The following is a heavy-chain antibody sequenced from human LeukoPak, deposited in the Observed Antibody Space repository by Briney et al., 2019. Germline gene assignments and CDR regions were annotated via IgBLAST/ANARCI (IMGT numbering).Heavy chain of an antibody. CDR1: GYTFTGYY. CDR2: INPNSGGT. V-gene: IGHV1-2*02. CDR3: ARVSSSWYKDWYFDL. D-gene: IGHD6-13*01. J-gene: IGHJ2*01. Sequence: ASVKVSCKASGYTFTGYYMHWVRQAPGQGLEWMGWINPNSGGTNYAQKFQGRVTMTSDTSISTAYMELSRLRSDDTAVYYCARVSSSWYKDWYFDLWGRGTLVTVSS.